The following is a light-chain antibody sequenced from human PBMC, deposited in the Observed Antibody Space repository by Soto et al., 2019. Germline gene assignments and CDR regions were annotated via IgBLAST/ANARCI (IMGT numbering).Light chain of an antibody. CDR3: QHVYSYPLT. CDR2: GAS. J-gene: IGKJ4*01. Sequence: DIQLTQSPSFLSASVGDRVTITCRAGQGINHYVAWYQQKPGKAPKCLIYGASALQSGVPSRFSGSGSWAEFTLSISSLQPADFATYYCQHVYSYPLTFGGGTRVVI. V-gene: IGKV1-9*01. CDR1: QGINHY.